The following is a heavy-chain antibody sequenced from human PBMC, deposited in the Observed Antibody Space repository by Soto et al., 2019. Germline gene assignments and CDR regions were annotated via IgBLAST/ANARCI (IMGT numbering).Heavy chain of an antibody. CDR2: INGGNDNT. J-gene: IGHJ4*02. V-gene: IGHV1-3*01. Sequence: ASVKVSCKASGYDFYTFGLHWVRQAPGQRLEWMGWINGGNDNTKYSQNFQGRVTITRDTSASTGYMELSSLRAEDTAVYYCARQQLIARIFDSWGQGTLVT. D-gene: IGHD1-1*01. CDR1: GYDFYTFG. CDR3: ARQQLIARIFDS.